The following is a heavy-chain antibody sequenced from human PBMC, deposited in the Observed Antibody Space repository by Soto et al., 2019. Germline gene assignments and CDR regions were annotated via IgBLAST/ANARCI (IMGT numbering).Heavy chain of an antibody. Sequence: ASVKVSCKASGYTFTSYYMHWVRQAPGQGLEWMGIINPSGGSTSYAQKFQGRVTMTRDTSTSTVYMELSSLRSEDTAVYYCARGHLLRGTIFGVVAYYGMDVWGQGTTVTVSS. CDR3: ARGHLLRGTIFGVVAYYGMDV. D-gene: IGHD3-3*01. CDR1: GYTFTSYY. V-gene: IGHV1-46*01. J-gene: IGHJ6*02. CDR2: INPSGGST.